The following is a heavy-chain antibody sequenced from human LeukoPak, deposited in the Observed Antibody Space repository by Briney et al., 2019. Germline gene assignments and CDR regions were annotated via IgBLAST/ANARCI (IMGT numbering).Heavy chain of an antibody. Sequence: GASVKVSCKASGGTFSSYAISWVRQAPGQGLEWMGGIIPIFGTANYAQKFQGRVTITTDESTSTAYMELSSLRSEDTAVYYCATGWGPKAYFDYWGQGTLVTVSS. D-gene: IGHD7-27*01. J-gene: IGHJ4*02. CDR1: GGTFSSYA. CDR3: ATGWGPKAYFDY. CDR2: IIPIFGTA. V-gene: IGHV1-69*05.